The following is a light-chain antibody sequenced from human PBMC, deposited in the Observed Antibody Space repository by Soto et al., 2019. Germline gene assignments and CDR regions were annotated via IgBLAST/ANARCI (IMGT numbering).Light chain of an antibody. Sequence: EIVMTQSPATLSVSPGESATLSCRPSQSISSELAWYQQKPGQPPRLLIYGASTRATGVPASFTGSGSGSDFTLTISGLQSEDFAVYYCQQGHNWPLTFGQGTRLEI. CDR1: QSISSE. J-gene: IGKJ2*01. V-gene: IGKV3-15*01. CDR3: QQGHNWPLT. CDR2: GAS.